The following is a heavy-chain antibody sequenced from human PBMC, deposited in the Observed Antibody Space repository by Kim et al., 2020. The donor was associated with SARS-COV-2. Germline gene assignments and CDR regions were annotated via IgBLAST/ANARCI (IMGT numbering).Heavy chain of an antibody. V-gene: IGHV1-3*01. CDR2: INAGNGNT. D-gene: IGHD3-16*02. Sequence: ASVKVSCKASGYTFTSYAMHWVRQAPGQRLEWMGWINAGNGNTKYSQKFQGRVTITRDTSASTAYMELSSLRSEDTAVYYCARNRNGPWELSYWFDPWGQGTLVTVSS. CDR3: ARNRNGPWELSYWFDP. CDR1: GYTFTSYA. J-gene: IGHJ5*02.